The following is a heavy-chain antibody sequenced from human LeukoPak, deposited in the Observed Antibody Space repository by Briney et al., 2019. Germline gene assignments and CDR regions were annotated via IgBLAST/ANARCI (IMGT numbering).Heavy chain of an antibody. V-gene: IGHV1-18*01. Sequence: GASVKVSCKASGYTFTSYGISWVRQAPGQGLEWMGWISAYNGNTNYAQRLQGRVTMTTDTSTSTAYMELRSLRSDGTAVYYCARCLYVLTPPDVWGKGTTVTVSS. CDR3: ARCLYVLTPPDV. CDR2: ISAYNGNT. J-gene: IGHJ6*04. D-gene: IGHD3-10*01. CDR1: GYTFTSYG.